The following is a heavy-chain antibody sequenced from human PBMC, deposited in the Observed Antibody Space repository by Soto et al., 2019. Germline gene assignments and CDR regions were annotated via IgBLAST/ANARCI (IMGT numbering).Heavy chain of an antibody. J-gene: IGHJ4*02. CDR3: ARDGTLYDSSAYYYVY. D-gene: IGHD3-22*01. CDR1: GGTFSRYA. CDR2: IIPVFGKA. V-gene: IGHV1-69*13. Sequence: ASVKVSCKASGGTFSRYAINWLRQAPGQGLEWMGGIIPVFGKANYAQKFQGRVTVTADESTTTGYMELRSLTSEDTAVYYCARDGTLYDSSAYYYVYWGQGTLVTVSS.